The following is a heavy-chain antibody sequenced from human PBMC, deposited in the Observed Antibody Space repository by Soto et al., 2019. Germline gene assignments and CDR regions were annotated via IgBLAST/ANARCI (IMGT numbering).Heavy chain of an antibody. CDR1: GGSLSSYY. Sequence: PSETLSLTCTLSGGSLSSYYWSWIRQPPGKGLECIGFIYGSGITKYNPSLKSRVTLSLDTSMNQFSLKLSSVTAADTAMYYCARATGDCGGDCYINSFESWGQGTMVTVSS. D-gene: IGHD2-21*02. V-gene: IGHV4-59*01. CDR2: IYGSGIT. CDR3: ARATGDCGGDCYINSFES. J-gene: IGHJ3*02.